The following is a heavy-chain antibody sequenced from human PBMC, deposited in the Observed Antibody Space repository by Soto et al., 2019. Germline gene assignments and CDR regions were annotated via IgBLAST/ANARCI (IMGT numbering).Heavy chain of an antibody. Sequence: QVQLVQSGAEVKKPGSSVKVSCKAPGGTFSSYAISWVRQAPGQGLEWMGGVISIFGTAKYAQKFQGRVTITADESTSTGYMELSSLRAEDKAVYYCARSQGGSSSLDIYYYYYYGMDVWGQGTTVTVSS. V-gene: IGHV1-69*01. CDR2: VISIFGTA. D-gene: IGHD2-15*01. CDR1: GGTFSSYA. CDR3: ARSQGGSSSLDIYYYYYYGMDV. J-gene: IGHJ6*02.